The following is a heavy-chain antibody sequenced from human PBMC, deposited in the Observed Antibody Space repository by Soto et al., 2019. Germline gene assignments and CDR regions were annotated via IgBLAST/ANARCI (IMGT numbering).Heavy chain of an antibody. J-gene: IGHJ3*01. V-gene: IGHV3-53*01. Sequence: PGGSLRLSCAVSGFTVTAKYMIWVRQAPGKDLGWVSAISTAGITSYADSVRGRLSIFRDKTKNTLSLQMDTLKVDDTAVYYCAASVTAPGGFDVWGQGTTVTVSS. CDR3: AASVTAPGGFDV. D-gene: IGHD2-21*02. CDR2: ISTAGIT. CDR1: GFTVTAKY.